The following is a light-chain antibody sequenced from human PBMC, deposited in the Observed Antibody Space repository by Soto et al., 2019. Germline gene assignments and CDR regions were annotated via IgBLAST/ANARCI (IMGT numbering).Light chain of an antibody. J-gene: IGKJ1*01. Sequence: DIQMTQSPSTLSASVGDRVTITCRASQSISVWLARYQQKAGKAPNLLIYKASRLESGVPSRFSGSGSETEFTLTISGLQPGHSATYYCQQYNSYSPTFGQGTKVDIK. V-gene: IGKV1-5*03. CDR2: KAS. CDR3: QQYNSYSPT. CDR1: QSISVW.